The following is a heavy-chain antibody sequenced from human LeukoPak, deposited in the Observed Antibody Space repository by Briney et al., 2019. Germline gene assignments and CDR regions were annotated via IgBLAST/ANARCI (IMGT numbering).Heavy chain of an antibody. CDR1: GYTFTSYA. CDR3: AREGGYYGSGSHN. Sequence: ASVTVSCTASGYTFTSYAMHWVRQAPGQRLEWMGWINAGNGNTKYSQKFQGRVTITSDTSASTAYMELSSLRSEDTAVYYCAREGGYYGSGSHNWGQGTLVTVSS. V-gene: IGHV1-3*01. CDR2: INAGNGNT. J-gene: IGHJ4*02. D-gene: IGHD3-10*01.